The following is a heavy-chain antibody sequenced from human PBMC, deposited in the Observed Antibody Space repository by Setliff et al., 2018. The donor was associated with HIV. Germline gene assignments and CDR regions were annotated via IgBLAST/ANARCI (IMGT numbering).Heavy chain of an antibody. CDR1: GYNFVDYS. D-gene: IGHD2-2*01. V-gene: IGHV5-51*01. J-gene: IGHJ4*02. Sequence: KISCQGSGYNFVDYSIAWVRQVPGKGLERMGIIYPVDSETRYSPSFQGQVTISADKSINIAYLQWTTLKASDSAMYYCARPRGNDYAGSGFDNWGQGTLVTVSS. CDR2: IYPVDSET. CDR3: ARPRGNDYAGSGFDN.